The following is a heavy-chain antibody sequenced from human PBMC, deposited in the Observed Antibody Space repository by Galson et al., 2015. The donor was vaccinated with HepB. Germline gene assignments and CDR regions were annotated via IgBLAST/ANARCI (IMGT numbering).Heavy chain of an antibody. V-gene: IGHV5-10-1*01. D-gene: IGHD1-26*01. CDR1: GYSFTSYW. CDR2: IDPSDSYT. J-gene: IGHJ4*02. Sequence: QSGAEVKKPGESLRISCKGSGYSFTSYWISWVRQMPGKGLEWMGRIDPSDSYTNYSPSFQGHVTISADKSISTAYLQWSSLKASDTAMYYCARHGEWELQYEASYFFDYWGQGTLVTVSS. CDR3: ARHGEWELQYEASYFFDY.